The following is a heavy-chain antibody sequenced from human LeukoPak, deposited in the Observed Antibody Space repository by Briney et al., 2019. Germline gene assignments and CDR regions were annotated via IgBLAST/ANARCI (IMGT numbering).Heavy chain of an antibody. CDR3: ARVAGSIYY. J-gene: IGHJ4*02. CDR2: MNSNSGYT. CDR1: GYTFTTYD. V-gene: IGHV1-8*02. D-gene: IGHD6-19*01. Sequence: ASLKLSCTASGYTFTTYDINWVRQAPGKGLEWMGWMNSNSGYTDYAQKFKGRVTITRDTSISTAHLQMSSLRSEDTAVYYCARVAGSIYYCGERALGTVSP.